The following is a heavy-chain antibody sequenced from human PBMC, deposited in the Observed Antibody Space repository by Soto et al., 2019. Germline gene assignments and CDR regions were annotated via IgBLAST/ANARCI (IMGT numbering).Heavy chain of an antibody. Sequence: GASVKVSCKASGGTFSSYAISWVRQAPGQGLEWMGGIIPIFGTANYAQKFQGRVTITADESTSTAYMELSSLRSEDTAVYYCAGPGPGYQLLYSLFDYWGQGTLVTVSS. CDR3: AGPGPGYQLLYSLFDY. J-gene: IGHJ4*02. D-gene: IGHD2-2*02. V-gene: IGHV1-69*13. CDR2: IIPIFGTA. CDR1: GGTFSSYA.